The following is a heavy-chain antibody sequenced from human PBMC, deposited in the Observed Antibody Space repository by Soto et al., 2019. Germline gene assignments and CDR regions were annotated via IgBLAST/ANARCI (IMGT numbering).Heavy chain of an antibody. CDR2: MNPDSENT. J-gene: IGHJ6*02. D-gene: IGHD3-10*01. CDR1: GYTFTNYD. Sequence: QVHLVQSGAEVKQPGASVRVSCKASGYTFTNYDITWVRQATGQGLEWMGWMNPDSENTGSPQQFQGRVTMTVNTSINTAYMELTSLRSEDTAVYYCTRAQFEFGSYFGLDVWGQGTTVTVSS. CDR3: TRAQFEFGSYFGLDV. V-gene: IGHV1-8*01.